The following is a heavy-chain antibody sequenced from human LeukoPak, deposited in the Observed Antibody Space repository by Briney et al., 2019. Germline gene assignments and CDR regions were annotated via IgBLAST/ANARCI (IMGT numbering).Heavy chain of an antibody. CDR3: ARSPSPYSSGWYFDY. Sequence: SQTLSLTCALSGDSVSINSAAWNWIRQSPSRGLEWLGRTYQRSKWYNDYAVSVKSRITINPDISKNPFSLQLNSVTPEDTAVYYCARSPSPYSSGWYFDYWGQGTLVTVSS. CDR1: GDSVSINSAA. V-gene: IGHV6-1*01. D-gene: IGHD6-19*01. CDR2: TYQRSKWYN. J-gene: IGHJ4*02.